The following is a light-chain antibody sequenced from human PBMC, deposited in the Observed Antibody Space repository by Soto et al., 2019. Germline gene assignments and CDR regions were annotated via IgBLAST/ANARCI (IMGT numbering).Light chain of an antibody. CDR3: QQYNSYSWT. Sequence: DIQMTQSPSFLSASVGDKVTITCRATESVSKWLAWYQEKPGNPPRPLIYDASTLESGVPSRFSGSGSGTEFTLTISCLQADDFAIYYCQQYNSYSWTFGQGTKVEMK. J-gene: IGKJ1*01. CDR2: DAS. V-gene: IGKV1-5*01. CDR1: ESVSKW.